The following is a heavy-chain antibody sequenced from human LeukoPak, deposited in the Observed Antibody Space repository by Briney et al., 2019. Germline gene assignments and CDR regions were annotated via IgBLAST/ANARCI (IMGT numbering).Heavy chain of an antibody. CDR1: GFTFSDYY. Sequence: AGRSLRLSCAASGFTFSDYYMSWIRQAPGKGLEWVSYISSTGNSIFYADSVKGRFTISRDNAKHSLSLQLNSLRAEDTAVYYCAKGGLRYGYWFDHWGQGTLVTVSS. J-gene: IGHJ5*02. CDR3: AKGGLRYGYWFDH. V-gene: IGHV3-11*01. CDR2: ISSTGNSI. D-gene: IGHD3-9*01.